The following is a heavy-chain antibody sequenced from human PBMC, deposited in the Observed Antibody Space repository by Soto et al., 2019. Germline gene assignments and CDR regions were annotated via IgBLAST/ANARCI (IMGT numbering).Heavy chain of an antibody. CDR3: ARVDRTITTSFYYGMDV. CDR2: ISYDGSER. D-gene: IGHD3-10*01. Sequence: QVQLVASGGGVVQPGRSLRLSCAASGVISSYYAMHWVRQAPGKGLEWVSVISYDGSERYYADSVKGRFTISRDNSKNTLYLQMSSVTNEDKAVYYCARVDRTITTSFYYGMDVWGLGTTVTVSS. V-gene: IGHV3-30-3*01. J-gene: IGHJ6*02. CDR1: GVISSYYA.